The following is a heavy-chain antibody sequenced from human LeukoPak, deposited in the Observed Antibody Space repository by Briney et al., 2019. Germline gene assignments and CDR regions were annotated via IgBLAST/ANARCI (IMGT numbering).Heavy chain of an antibody. J-gene: IGHJ4*02. CDR1: GGTFSSYA. V-gene: IGHV1-69*05. D-gene: IGHD6-19*01. CDR2: IIPIFGTA. CDR3: ARVPQYSSGWYVGFDY. Sequence: GASVKVSCKASGGTFSSYAISWVRQAPGQGLEWMGGIIPIFGTANYAQKLQGRVTMTTDTSTSTAYMELRSLRSDDTAVYYCARVPQYSSGWYVGFDYWGQGTLVTVSS.